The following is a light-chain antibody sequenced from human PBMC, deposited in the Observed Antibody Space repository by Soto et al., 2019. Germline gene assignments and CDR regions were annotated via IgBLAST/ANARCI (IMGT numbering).Light chain of an antibody. J-gene: IGKJ2*01. V-gene: IGKV2-28*01. CDR3: MQALQTPYT. CDR2: LGS. Sequence: SVMTQSPLSLPVTPGEPASISCRSSQSLLHSNGYNYLDWYLQKPGQSPQLLIYLGSNRSSGVPDRFSGSGSGTDFTLKISRVEAEDVGVYYFMQALQTPYTFGQGTKLEIK. CDR1: QSLLHSNGYNY.